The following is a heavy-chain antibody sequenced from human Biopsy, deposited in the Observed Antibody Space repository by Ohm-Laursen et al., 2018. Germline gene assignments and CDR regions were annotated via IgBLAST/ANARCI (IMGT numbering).Heavy chain of an antibody. J-gene: IGHJ5*02. Sequence: SLRLSCSASGFSLRNYTINRVRQAPGKGLEWVSSISRSTSHILYAETLKGRFTSSSDNAKNSVYLQMNSLRAEDTGVYYCARGRSHLLPDHDWFDPWGQGTLVTVSS. D-gene: IGHD1-14*01. CDR3: ARGRSHLLPDHDWFDP. CDR1: GFSLRNYT. CDR2: ISRSTSHI. V-gene: IGHV3-21*06.